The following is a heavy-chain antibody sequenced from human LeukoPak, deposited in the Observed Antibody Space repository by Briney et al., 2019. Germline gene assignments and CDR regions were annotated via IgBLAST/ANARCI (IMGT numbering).Heavy chain of an antibody. J-gene: IGHJ4*02. CDR2: MTYDGSNK. CDR3: ARQHCSGGDCYFFD. CDR1: ELIFSDYA. D-gene: IGHD2-15*01. V-gene: IGHV3-30*04. Sequence: GGSLRLSCAASELIFSDYAIHWVRQAPGKGLEWVALMTYDGSNKYYADSVKGRFTLSRDNSKNTLYLQLNSLRAEDTAVYYCARQHCSGGDCYFFDWGQGTLVTVSS.